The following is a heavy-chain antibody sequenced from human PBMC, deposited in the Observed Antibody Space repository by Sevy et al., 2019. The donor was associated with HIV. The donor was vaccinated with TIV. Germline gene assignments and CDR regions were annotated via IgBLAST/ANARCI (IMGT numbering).Heavy chain of an antibody. Sequence: GGSLRLSCRASGFTFDDYTMSWVRQAPGKGLEWVALIRSKAYGGTTEYAASVKGRFTISRDESKSIANLQMNSLETEDTAVDYCTRVEGAADWGMDVWGQGTTVTVSS. CDR1: GFTFDDYT. CDR2: IRSKAYGGTT. D-gene: IGHD1-26*01. J-gene: IGHJ6*02. V-gene: IGHV3-49*04. CDR3: TRVEGAADWGMDV.